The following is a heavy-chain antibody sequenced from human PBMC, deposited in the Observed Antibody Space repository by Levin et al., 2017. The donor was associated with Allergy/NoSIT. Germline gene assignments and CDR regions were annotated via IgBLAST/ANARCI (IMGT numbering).Heavy chain of an antibody. V-gene: IGHV3-33*01. Sequence: GGSLRLSCAASGFTFSRHGMHWVRQAPGKGLEWVAVIWYDGSYKNYADSVKGRFNVSRDNSKNTLYLQMDSLRADDTAVYYCAGLWGGGLVLTTTYYYNGMDVWGQGTTVIVSS. D-gene: IGHD4/OR15-4a*01. J-gene: IGHJ6*02. CDR3: AGLWGGGLVLTTTYYYNGMDV. CDR2: IWYDGSYK. CDR1: GFTFSRHG.